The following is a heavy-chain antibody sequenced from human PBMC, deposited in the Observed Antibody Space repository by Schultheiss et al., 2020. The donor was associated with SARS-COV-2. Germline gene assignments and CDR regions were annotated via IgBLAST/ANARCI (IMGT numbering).Heavy chain of an antibody. D-gene: IGHD6-13*01. V-gene: IGHV3-23*01. CDR3: ARDFVAAAGLL. CDR1: GFTINSYA. J-gene: IGHJ4*02. Sequence: GESLKISCVASGFTINSYALNWVRQAPGKGLEWVSGVTGSGSGIYYADSVKGRFTISRDNSKNTLYLQMSSLRAEDTAVYYCARDFVAAAGLLWGQGTLVTVSS. CDR2: VTGSGSGI.